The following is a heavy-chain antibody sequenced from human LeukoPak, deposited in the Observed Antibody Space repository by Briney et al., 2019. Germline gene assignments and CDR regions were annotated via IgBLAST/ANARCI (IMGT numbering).Heavy chain of an antibody. CDR2: IWYDGSNK. J-gene: IGHJ4*02. D-gene: IGHD3-3*01. Sequence: GGSLRLSCAASGFTFNSYGMHWVRQAPGKGLEWEAVIWYDGSNKYYADSVKGRFTISRDNSKNTLYLQINSLRAEDTAVYYCAKEGRDFRIGYPYYFDYWGQGTLVTVSS. CDR3: AKEGRDFRIGYPYYFDY. V-gene: IGHV3-33*06. CDR1: GFTFNSYG.